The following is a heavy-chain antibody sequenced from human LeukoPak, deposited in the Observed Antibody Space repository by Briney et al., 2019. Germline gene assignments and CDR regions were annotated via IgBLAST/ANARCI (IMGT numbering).Heavy chain of an antibody. Sequence: ASGTLSLTCAVSGASISSGYWWSWVRQPPGKGLEWIGEIYHSGSTNHNPSLKSRVTISVDKSKGQFSLNLSSVTAADTAVYYCARDDTGVIRGIRFHYWGQGTLVTVSS. CDR1: GASISSGYW. CDR3: ARDDTGVIRGIRFHY. J-gene: IGHJ4*02. V-gene: IGHV4-4*02. CDR2: IYHSGST. D-gene: IGHD3-10*01.